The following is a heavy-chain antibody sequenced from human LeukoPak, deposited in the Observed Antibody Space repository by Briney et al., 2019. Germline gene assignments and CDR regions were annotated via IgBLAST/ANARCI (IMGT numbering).Heavy chain of an antibody. CDR3: AREGEFNYFDY. V-gene: IGHV4-59*01. J-gene: IGHJ4*02. Sequence: PSETLTLTCTASGVSISSYYWSWIRQPPGKGLEWISYIYYSGSTNYNPSLKSRVTISVDTSKNQFSLKLSSVTAADTAVYYCAREGEFNYFDYWGQGTLVTVSS. CDR1: GVSISSYY. CDR2: IYYSGST. D-gene: IGHD3-16*01.